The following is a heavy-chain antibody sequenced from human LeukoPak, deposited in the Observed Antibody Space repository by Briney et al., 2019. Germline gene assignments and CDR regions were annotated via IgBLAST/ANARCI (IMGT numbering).Heavy chain of an antibody. CDR3: ARVVWYYDSSGYYYFDY. Sequence: ASVKVSCKASGYTFTSYYMHWVRQAPGQGLEWMGIINPSGGSTSYAQKFQGRVTMTRDTSISTAYMELSRLRSDDTAVYYCARVVWYYDSSGYYYFDYWGQGTLVTVSS. CDR1: GYTFTSYY. CDR2: INPSGGST. D-gene: IGHD3-22*01. V-gene: IGHV1-46*01. J-gene: IGHJ4*02.